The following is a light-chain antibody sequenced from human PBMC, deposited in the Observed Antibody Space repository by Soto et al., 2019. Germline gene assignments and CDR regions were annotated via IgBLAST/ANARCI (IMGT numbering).Light chain of an antibody. CDR1: QSILAY. J-gene: IGKJ2*01. CDR3: QQTYATAFT. CDR2: SAS. Sequence: IQMTQSPSSLSASVGGRVTITCRASQSILAYLNWYQVKLGKPPRLLIFSASNLQSGVPPRFNGSGSGTDFALTIGAVEPHDAATYYCQQTYATAFTFGQGTNL. V-gene: IGKV1-39*01.